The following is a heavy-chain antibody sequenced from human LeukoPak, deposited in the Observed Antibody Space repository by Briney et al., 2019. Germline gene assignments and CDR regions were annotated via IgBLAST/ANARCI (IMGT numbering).Heavy chain of an antibody. CDR2: IYYSGST. J-gene: IGHJ4*02. CDR3: ARHDLRGGYVYFDY. V-gene: IGHV4-59*08. CDR1: GGSISSYY. D-gene: IGHD5-12*01. Sequence: SETLSLTCTVSGGSISSYYWSWIRQPPGKGLEWIGYIYYSGSTNYNPSLKSRVTISVDTSKNQFSLKLSSVTAADTAVYCCARHDLRGGYVYFDYWGQGTLVTVSS.